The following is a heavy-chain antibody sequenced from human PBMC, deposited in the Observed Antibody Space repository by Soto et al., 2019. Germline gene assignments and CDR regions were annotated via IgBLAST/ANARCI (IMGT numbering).Heavy chain of an antibody. V-gene: IGHV3-30*18. CDR3: AKGMGLYYDFWSGLDY. CDR2: ISHDGSNK. J-gene: IGHJ4*02. Sequence: SLRLSCAASRFTFSSYGMYWVRQAPGKGLEWVAVISHDGSNKYHADSVKGRFTISRDNSKNTLYLQMNSLRPEDTAVYYCAKGMGLYYDFWSGLDYWGQGTLVTVSS. CDR1: RFTFSSYG. D-gene: IGHD3-3*01.